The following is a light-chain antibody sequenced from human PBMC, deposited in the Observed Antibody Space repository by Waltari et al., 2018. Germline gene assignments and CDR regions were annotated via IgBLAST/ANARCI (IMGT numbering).Light chain of an antibody. CDR3: QQYRDWYS. Sequence: EIVMTQSPATLSVSPGAGATLSCRASQGIGTNLAWYQKRPGQAHRLLIYDASTRAPGIPARFRGSGSGTDFTLVINSLQSEDSALYFCQQYRDWYSFGQGTKLEIK. J-gene: IGKJ2*01. V-gene: IGKV3-15*01. CDR2: DAS. CDR1: QGIGTN.